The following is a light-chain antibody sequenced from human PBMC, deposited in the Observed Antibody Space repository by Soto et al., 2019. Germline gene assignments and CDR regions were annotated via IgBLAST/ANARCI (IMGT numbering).Light chain of an antibody. Sequence: EIVLTQSPATLSVSPGERATLSCRASQSVSSNLAWYQQKPGQAPRLLIYDASNRATGIPARFSGSGSGTDFTLTISSLEPEDFAVYYCQQRSNWPATFGQGTRLEI. V-gene: IGKV3-11*01. CDR2: DAS. CDR1: QSVSSN. CDR3: QQRSNWPAT. J-gene: IGKJ5*01.